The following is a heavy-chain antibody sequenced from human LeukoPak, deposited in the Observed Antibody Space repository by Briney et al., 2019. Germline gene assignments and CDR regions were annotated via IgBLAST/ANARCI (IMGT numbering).Heavy chain of an antibody. CDR1: GFTFSSYA. J-gene: IGHJ6*02. D-gene: IGHD6-19*01. CDR2: ISGSGGST. V-gene: IGHV3-23*01. Sequence: GGSLRLSCAASGFTFSSYAMSWVRQAPGKGLEWVSAISGSGGSTYYADSVKGRFTISRDNAKNTLYLQMNSLRAEDTAVYYCARDLYSSGWYYYGMDVWGQGTTVTVSS. CDR3: ARDLYSSGWYYYGMDV.